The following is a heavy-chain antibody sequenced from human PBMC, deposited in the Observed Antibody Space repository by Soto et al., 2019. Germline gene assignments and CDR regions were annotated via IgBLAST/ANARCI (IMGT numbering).Heavy chain of an antibody. Sequence: QVQLVESGGGVVQPGRSLRLSCAASGFTFSSYGMHWVRQALGKGLEWVALVWYDGGNKYYVDSVKGRFTISRDNSKNTLYLEMNSLRDEDTAVYYCVSAAGYSGYDYVYYYGMDVWGQGTTVTVSS. V-gene: IGHV3-33*01. CDR2: VWYDGGNK. D-gene: IGHD5-12*01. J-gene: IGHJ6*02. CDR1: GFTFSSYG. CDR3: VSAAGYSGYDYVYYYGMDV.